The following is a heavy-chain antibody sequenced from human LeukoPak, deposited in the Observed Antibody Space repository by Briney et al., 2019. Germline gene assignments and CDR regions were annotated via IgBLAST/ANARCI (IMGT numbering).Heavy chain of an antibody. Sequence: ASQTLSLTCTVSGDSTSSGSYYWSWIRQHPGKDLEWIGYIYYSGSTYYNPSLKSRVTISVDTSKNQFSLKLSSVTAADTAVCYCARGSGSYPYYFDYWGQGTLVTVSS. D-gene: IGHD1-26*01. CDR3: ARGSGSYPYYFDY. V-gene: IGHV4-31*03. CDR2: IYYSGST. CDR1: GDSTSSGSYY. J-gene: IGHJ4*02.